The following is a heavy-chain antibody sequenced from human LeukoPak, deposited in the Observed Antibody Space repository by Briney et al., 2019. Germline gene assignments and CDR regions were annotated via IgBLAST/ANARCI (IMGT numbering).Heavy chain of an antibody. CDR2: IYYSGST. CDR3: AREVEMATRSMDV. D-gene: IGHD5-24*01. CDR1: GDSITSYY. J-gene: IGHJ6*03. V-gene: IGHV4-59*12. Sequence: SETLSLTCTVSGDSITSYYWSWIRQPPGKGLEWIGYIYYSGSTNYNPSLKSRVTISVDTSKNQFSLKLSSVTAADTAVYYCAREVEMATRSMDVWGKGTTVTVSS.